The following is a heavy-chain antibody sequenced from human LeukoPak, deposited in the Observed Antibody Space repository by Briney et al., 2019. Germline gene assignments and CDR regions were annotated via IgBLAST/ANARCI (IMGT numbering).Heavy chain of an antibody. Sequence: ASVKVSCKASGYTFTSYYMHWVRQAPGQGLEWMGIINPSGGSTSYAQKFQGRGTMTRDTSTSTVYMELSSLRSEDTAVYYCARGSDIHDYSNYGYYFDYWGQGTLATVSS. CDR3: ARGSDIHDYSNYGYYFDY. CDR1: GYTFTSYY. J-gene: IGHJ4*02. D-gene: IGHD4-11*01. V-gene: IGHV1-46*03. CDR2: INPSGGST.